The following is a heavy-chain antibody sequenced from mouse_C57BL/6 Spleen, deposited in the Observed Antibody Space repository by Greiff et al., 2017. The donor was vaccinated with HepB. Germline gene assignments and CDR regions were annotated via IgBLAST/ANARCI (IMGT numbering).Heavy chain of an antibody. J-gene: IGHJ2*01. CDR2: IDPETGGT. Sequence: QVQLQQSGAELVRPGASVTLSFKASGYTFTDYEMHWVKQTPVHGLEWIGAIDPETGGTAYNQKFKGKAILTADKSSSTAYMELRSLTSEDSAVYYCTRWGRIYYDYEWGQGTTLTVSS. V-gene: IGHV1-15*01. CDR3: TRWGRIYYDYE. D-gene: IGHD2-4*01. CDR1: GYTFTDYE.